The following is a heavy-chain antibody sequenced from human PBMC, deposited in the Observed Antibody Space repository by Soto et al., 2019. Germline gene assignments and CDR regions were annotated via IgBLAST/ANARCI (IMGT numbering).Heavy chain of an antibody. CDR1: GFTFDDYA. Sequence: GGSLRLSCAASGFTFDDYAMHWVRQAPGKGLEWVSGISWNSGSIGYADSVKGRFTISRDNAKKTLYLQMNSLRADDTAVYYCARDGNYYDRSGYYGPDYWGQGTLVTVSS. J-gene: IGHJ4*02. V-gene: IGHV3-9*01. CDR2: ISWNSGSI. CDR3: ARDGNYYDRSGYYGPDY. D-gene: IGHD3-22*01.